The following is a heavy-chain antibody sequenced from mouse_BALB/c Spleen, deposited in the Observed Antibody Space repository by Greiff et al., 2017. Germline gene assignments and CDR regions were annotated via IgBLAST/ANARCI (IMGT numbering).Heavy chain of an antibody. CDR3: ARDDYGSSYRYFDV. CDR2: LWGDGST. V-gene: IGHV2-6-7*01. CDR1: GFSLTGYG. Sequence: VQRVESGPGLVAPSQSLSITCTVSGFSLTGYGVNWVRQPPGKGLEWLGMLWGDGSTDYNSALKSRLSISKDNSKSQVFLKMNSLQTDDTARYYCARDDYGSSYRYFDVWGAGTTVTVSS. J-gene: IGHJ1*01. D-gene: IGHD1-1*01.